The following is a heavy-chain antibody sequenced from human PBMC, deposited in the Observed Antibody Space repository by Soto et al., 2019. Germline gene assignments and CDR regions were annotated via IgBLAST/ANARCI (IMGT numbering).Heavy chain of an antibody. CDR2: IYWDDDK. V-gene: IGHV2-5*02. J-gene: IGHJ5*02. CDR1: GFSRSTSGVG. Sequence: QITLKESGPTLVQPTQTLTLTCTFSGFSRSTSGVGVGWIRQPPGKALEWLALIYWDDDKRYSPSLKSRLTITKDTSKNQVVLTMTNMYPVDTATYYCAHTHRDGYPQTWGQGTLVTVSS. D-gene: IGHD5-12*01. CDR3: AHTHRDGYPQT.